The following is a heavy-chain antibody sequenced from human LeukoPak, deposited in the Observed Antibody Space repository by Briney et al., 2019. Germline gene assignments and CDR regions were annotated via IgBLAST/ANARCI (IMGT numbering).Heavy chain of an antibody. CDR3: AKNHDFWSGYSD. CDR1: GTTFSNYA. J-gene: IGHJ4*02. D-gene: IGHD3-3*01. Sequence: GGSLRLSCAASGTTFSNYAMSWVRQAPGKGLEWVSGMSASGGSTYYADSVKGRFTIFRDNSRNTLYLQMNSLRAEDTAVYYCAKNHDFWSGYSDWGQGTLVTVSS. V-gene: IGHV3-23*01. CDR2: MSASGGST.